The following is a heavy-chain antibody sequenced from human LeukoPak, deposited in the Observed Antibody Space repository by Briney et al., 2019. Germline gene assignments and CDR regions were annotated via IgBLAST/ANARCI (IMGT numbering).Heavy chain of an antibody. CDR1: GGSISSGGYY. CDR2: IYYSGST. Sequence: SETLSLTCTVSGGSISSGGYYWSWIRQHPGKGLEWIGYIYYSGSTYYNPSLKSRVTISVDTSKNQFSLKLSSVTAADTAMYYCARGGTGWDDAYFYYYYGMDVWGQGTTVTVSS. V-gene: IGHV4-31*03. J-gene: IGHJ6*02. CDR3: ARGGTGWDDAYFYYYYGMDV. D-gene: IGHD3/OR15-3a*01.